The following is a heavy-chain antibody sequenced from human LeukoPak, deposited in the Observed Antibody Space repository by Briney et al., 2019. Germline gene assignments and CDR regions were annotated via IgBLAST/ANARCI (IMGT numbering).Heavy chain of an antibody. CDR2: ICAYNGNT. CDR3: ARDLWIYYGSGSYYKPNDY. CDR1: GYTFTSYG. V-gene: IGHV1-18*01. J-gene: IGHJ4*02. D-gene: IGHD3-10*01. Sequence: ASVKVSCKASGYTFTSYGISWVRQAPGQGLEWMGWICAYNGNTNYAQKLQGRVTMTTDTSTSTAYMELRSLRSDDTAVYYCARDLWIYYGSGSYYKPNDYWGQGTLVTVSS.